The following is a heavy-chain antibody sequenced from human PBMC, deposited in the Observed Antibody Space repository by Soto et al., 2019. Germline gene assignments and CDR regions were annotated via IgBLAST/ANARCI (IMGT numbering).Heavy chain of an antibody. Sequence: GGSLRLSCAASGFTFSSYWMSWVRQAPGKGLEWVANIKQDGSEKYYVDSVKGRFTISRDNAKNSLYLQMNSLRAEDTAVYYCARDRGIQQLVPALHYYYSYYMDFRGKGTTVTVSS. D-gene: IGHD6-13*01. V-gene: IGHV3-7*01. CDR3: ARDRGIQQLVPALHYYYSYYMDF. CDR2: IKQDGSEK. J-gene: IGHJ6*03. CDR1: GFTFSSYW.